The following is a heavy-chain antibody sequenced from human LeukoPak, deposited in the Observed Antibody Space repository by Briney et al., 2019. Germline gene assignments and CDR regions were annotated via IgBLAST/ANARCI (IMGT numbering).Heavy chain of an antibody. V-gene: IGHV4-31*03. CDR1: GGSISSGGYY. CDR3: ARSLGKKYSSSWYYFDY. CDR2: IYYSGST. Sequence: SETLSLTCTVSGGSISSGGYYWSRIRQHPGKGLEWIGYIYYSGSTYYNPSLKSRVTISVDTSKNQFSLKLSSVTAADTAVYYCARSLGKKYSSSWYYFDYWGQGTLATVSS. D-gene: IGHD6-13*01. J-gene: IGHJ4*02.